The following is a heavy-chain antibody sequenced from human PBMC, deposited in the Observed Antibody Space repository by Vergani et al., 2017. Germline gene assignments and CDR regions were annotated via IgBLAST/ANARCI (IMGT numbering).Heavy chain of an antibody. CDR3: ARHKDFYDSSGYYRYYYMDV. V-gene: IGHV5-51*01. D-gene: IGHD3-22*01. CDR1: GYTFNTYW. Sequence: EVQLVQSGAEVKKPGESLKISCKGSGYTFNTYWIGWVRQMPGKGLEWMGIIYPSDSDTRYSPSFQGQVTISADKSISTAYLQWSSLKASDTAIYYCARHKDFYDSSGYYRYYYMDVWGKGTTVTVSS. CDR2: IYPSDSDT. J-gene: IGHJ6*03.